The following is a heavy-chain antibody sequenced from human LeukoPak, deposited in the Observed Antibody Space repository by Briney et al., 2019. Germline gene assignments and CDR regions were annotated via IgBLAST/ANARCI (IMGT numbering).Heavy chain of an antibody. CDR1: GFTFSTYA. CDR3: AKGYATTDFFDY. Sequence: PGGSLRLSCAASGFTFSTYAMSWVRQAPGKGMEWVSDISGNGGSTYYADSVKGRFTISRDNSKNTLYVQMNSLRAEDTAVYYCAKGYATTDFFDYWGQGTLVTVSS. V-gene: IGHV3-23*01. CDR2: ISGNGGST. J-gene: IGHJ4*02. D-gene: IGHD4-17*01.